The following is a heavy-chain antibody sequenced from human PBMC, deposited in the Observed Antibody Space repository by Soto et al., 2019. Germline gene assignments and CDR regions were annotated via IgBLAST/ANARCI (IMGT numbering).Heavy chain of an antibody. J-gene: IGHJ4*02. V-gene: IGHV4-34*01. D-gene: IGHD5-12*01. CDR3: ARGPFKTPPSIVATVYFDY. Sequence: SETLSLTCAVYGGSFSGYYWSWIRQPPGKGLEWIGEINHSGSTNYNPSLKSRVTISVDTSKNQFSLKLSSVTAADTAVYYCARGPFKTPPSIVATVYFDYWGQGTLVTVSS. CDR2: INHSGST. CDR1: GGSFSGYY.